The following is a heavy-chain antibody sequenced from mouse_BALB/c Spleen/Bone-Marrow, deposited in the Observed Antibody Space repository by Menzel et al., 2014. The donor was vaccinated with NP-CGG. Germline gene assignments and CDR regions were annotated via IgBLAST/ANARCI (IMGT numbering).Heavy chain of an antibody. CDR1: GYTFTSYD. CDR2: IYPGDGST. D-gene: IGHD3-2*01. CDR3: AKSGDSSGYGFAY. V-gene: IGHV1S33*01. Sequence: SRPELVKPGALVKISCKASGYTFTSYDINWVKQRPGQGLEWIGWIYPGDGSTKYNEKFKGKATLTADKSSSTAYMQLSSLTSENSAVYFCAKSGDSSGYGFAYWGQGTLVTVSA. J-gene: IGHJ3*01.